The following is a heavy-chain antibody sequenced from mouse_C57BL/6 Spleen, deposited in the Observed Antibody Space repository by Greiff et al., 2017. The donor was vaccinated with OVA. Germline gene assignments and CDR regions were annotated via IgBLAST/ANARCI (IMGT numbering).Heavy chain of an antibody. V-gene: IGHV1-80*01. CDR1: GYAFSSYW. J-gene: IGHJ1*03. CDR3: ARSDWDGYLYFDV. Sequence: VQLQQPGAELVKPGASVKISCKASGYAFSSYWMNWVKQRPGKGLEWIGQIYPGDGDTNYNEKFKGKATLTADKSSSTAYMQLSSLTSEDSAVYVCARSDWDGYLYFDVWGTGTTVTVSS. CDR2: IYPGDGDT. D-gene: IGHD4-1*01.